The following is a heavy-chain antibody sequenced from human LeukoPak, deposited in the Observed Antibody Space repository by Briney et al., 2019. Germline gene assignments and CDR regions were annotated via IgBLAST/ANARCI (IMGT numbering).Heavy chain of an antibody. J-gene: IGHJ4*02. CDR2: VHQSGST. Sequence: SETLSLTCTVSGGSIGTYYWSWVRQPPGKGLEWIGYVHQSGSTNYNPSLRSRVVIAVDTSTDRFYLQLTSVTAADTAVYYCARNFDNWGQGTLVTVSS. CDR1: GGSIGTYY. V-gene: IGHV4-59*08. CDR3: ARNFDN.